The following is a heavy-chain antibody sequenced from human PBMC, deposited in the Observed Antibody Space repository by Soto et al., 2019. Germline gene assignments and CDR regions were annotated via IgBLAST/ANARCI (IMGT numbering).Heavy chain of an antibody. V-gene: IGHV3-11*06. CDR1: GFTFSDYY. CDR3: ARVGAPSSGYVRYFDY. CDR2: ISSSSYT. D-gene: IGHD6-19*01. J-gene: IGHJ4*02. Sequence: PGGSLRLSCAASGFTFSDYYMSWIRQAPGKGLEWVSYISSSSYTNYADSVKGRFTISRDNAKNSLYLQMNSLRAEDTAVYYCARVGAPSSGYVRYFDYWGQGTLVTVSS.